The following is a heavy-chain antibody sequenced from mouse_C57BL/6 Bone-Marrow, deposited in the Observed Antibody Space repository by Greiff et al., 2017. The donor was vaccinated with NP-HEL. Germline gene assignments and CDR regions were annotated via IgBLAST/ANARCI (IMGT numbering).Heavy chain of an antibody. CDR2: INPYNGGT. CDR1: GYTFTDYY. CDR3: AREDDYDSFAY. D-gene: IGHD2-4*01. V-gene: IGHV1-19*01. Sequence: VQLKQSGPVLVKPGASVKMSCKASGYTFTDYYMNWVKQSHGKSLEWIGVINPYNGGTSYNQKFKGKATLTVDKSSSTAYMELNSLTSEDSAVYYCAREDDYDSFAYWGQGTLVTVSA. J-gene: IGHJ3*01.